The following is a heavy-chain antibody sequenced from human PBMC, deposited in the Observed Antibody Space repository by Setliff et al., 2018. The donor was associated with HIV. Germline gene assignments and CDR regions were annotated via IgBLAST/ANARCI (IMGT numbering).Heavy chain of an antibody. V-gene: IGHV1-3*01. J-gene: IGHJ3*02. CDR3: ARDYFDSSAYHYGFGAFDI. D-gene: IGHD3-22*01. Sequence: ASVKVSCKASGYTFTSYAIHWVRQAPGQSLEWMGWINAGYGNTKYSQKFQGRVTITRDASASTVYMELSSLRSEDTAVYYCARDYFDSSAYHYGFGAFDIWGQGTMVTVSS. CDR2: INAGYGNT. CDR1: GYTFTSYA.